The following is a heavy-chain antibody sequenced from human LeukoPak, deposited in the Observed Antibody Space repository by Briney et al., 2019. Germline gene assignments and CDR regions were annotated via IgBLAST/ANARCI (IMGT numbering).Heavy chain of an antibody. CDR2: ISYDGSNK. J-gene: IGHJ4*02. CDR1: GFTFSSYG. V-gene: IGHV3-30*03. Sequence: PGGSLRLSCAASGFTFSSYGMHWARQAPGKGLEWVAVISYDGSNKYYADSVKGRFTISRDNSKNTLYLQMNSLRAEDTAVYYCATAISSYWGQGTLVTVSS. D-gene: IGHD6-13*01. CDR3: ATAISSY.